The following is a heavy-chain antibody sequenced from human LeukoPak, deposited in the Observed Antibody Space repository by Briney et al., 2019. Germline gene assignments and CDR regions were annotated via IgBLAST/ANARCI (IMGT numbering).Heavy chain of an antibody. V-gene: IGHV3-30-3*01. Sequence: GGSLRLSCAASGFTFSSYAMHWVRQAPGKGLEWVAVISYDGSNKYYADSVKGRFTISRDNSKNTLYLQMNSLRAEDTAVYYCATTTPDTAMVYYYYYMDVWGKGTTVTVSS. CDR2: ISYDGSNK. J-gene: IGHJ6*03. D-gene: IGHD5-18*01. CDR1: GFTFSSYA. CDR3: ATTTPDTAMVYYYYYMDV.